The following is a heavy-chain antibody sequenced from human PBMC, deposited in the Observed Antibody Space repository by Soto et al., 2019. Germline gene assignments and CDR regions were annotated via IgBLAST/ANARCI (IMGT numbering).Heavy chain of an antibody. CDR3: ARGQIAAAGMEWGYYGMDV. Sequence: KASETLSLTCAVYGGSFSGYYWSWIRQPPGKGLEWIGEINHSGSTNYNPSLKSRVTISVDTSKNQFSLKLSSVTAADTAVYYCARGQIAAAGMEWGYYGMDVWGQGTTVTVSS. CDR2: INHSGST. J-gene: IGHJ6*02. CDR1: GGSFSGYY. V-gene: IGHV4-34*01. D-gene: IGHD6-13*01.